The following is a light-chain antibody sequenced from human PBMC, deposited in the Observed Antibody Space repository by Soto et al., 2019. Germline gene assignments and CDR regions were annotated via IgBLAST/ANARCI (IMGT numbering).Light chain of an antibody. CDR2: DAS. Sequence: DIQMTQSPSPLSASVGDRVTITCRASQSISSWLAWYQQKPGKAPKLLIYDASSLESGVPSRFSGSGSGTEFTLTISSLQPDDVATYYCQQYNSYSWTFGQGTKVDI. CDR1: QSISSW. CDR3: QQYNSYSWT. V-gene: IGKV1-5*01. J-gene: IGKJ1*01.